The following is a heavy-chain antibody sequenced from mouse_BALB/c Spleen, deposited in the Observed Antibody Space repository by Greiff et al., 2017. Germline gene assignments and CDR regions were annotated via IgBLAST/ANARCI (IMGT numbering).Heavy chain of an antibody. J-gene: IGHJ4*01. V-gene: IGHV1S56*01. D-gene: IGHD1-2*01. CDR1: GYTFTSYY. CDR3: ARDYDYSYAMDY. Sequence: QVQLQQSGPELVKPGASVRISCKASGYTFTSYYIHWVKQRPGQGLEWIGWIYPGNVNTKYNEKFKGKATLTADKSSSTAYMQLSSLTSEDSAVYFCARDYDYSYAMDYWGQGTSVTVSS. CDR2: IYPGNVNT.